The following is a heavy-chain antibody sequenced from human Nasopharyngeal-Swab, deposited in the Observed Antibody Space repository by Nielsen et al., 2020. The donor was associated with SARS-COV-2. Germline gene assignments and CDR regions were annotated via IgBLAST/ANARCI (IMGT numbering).Heavy chain of an antibody. CDR1: GGSISSSSYY. CDR2: IYYSGST. V-gene: IGHV4-39*01. J-gene: IGHJ4*02. D-gene: IGHD3-22*01. Sequence: SETLSLTCSVSGGSISSSSYYWGWIRQPPGKGLEWIGTIYYSGSTYYNPSFKSRVTISVDTSKNQFSLKLSSVTAADTAVYYCARHFISYFYDSSGYYPEDYFDYWGQGTLVTVSS. CDR3: ARHFISYFYDSSGYYPEDYFDY.